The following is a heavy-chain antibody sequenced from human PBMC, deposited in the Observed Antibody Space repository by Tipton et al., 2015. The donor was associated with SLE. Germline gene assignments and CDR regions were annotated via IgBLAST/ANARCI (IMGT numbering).Heavy chain of an antibody. V-gene: IGHV4-39*07. D-gene: IGHD6-19*01. CDR3: AREKENTGWFWLNAFDV. CDR1: GDSVSGSSFH. J-gene: IGHJ3*01. Sequence: TLSLTCSVSGDSVSGSSFHWGWIRQPPGKGLEWIGTVYYTERTYSRLSLRRRIFYGGDTYYNPSLRSRITISVDTSKNQFSLNLSSVTAADTAIYYCAREKENTGWFWLNAFDVWGRGTLVTVST. CDR2: VYYTERT.